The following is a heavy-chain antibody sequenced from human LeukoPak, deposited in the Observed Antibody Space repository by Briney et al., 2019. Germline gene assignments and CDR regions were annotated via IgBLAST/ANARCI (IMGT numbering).Heavy chain of an antibody. Sequence: PGGSLRLSCAASGFTFNTYVMTWVRQAPGKGREWVSAISGSGGNTYYADSVKGRFTISRDNSKNTLSLQMYSLRAEDTAMYFCAKDDTWIQLWYESWGQGTLVTVSS. CDR3: AKDDTWIQLWYES. J-gene: IGHJ5*02. D-gene: IGHD5-18*01. CDR1: GFTFNTYV. CDR2: ISGSGGNT. V-gene: IGHV3-23*01.